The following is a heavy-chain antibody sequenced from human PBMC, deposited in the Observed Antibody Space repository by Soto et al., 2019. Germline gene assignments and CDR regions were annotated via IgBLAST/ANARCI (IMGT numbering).Heavy chain of an antibody. D-gene: IGHD3-22*01. CDR3: ARDPSAFYYVDTTGPQNWFDP. J-gene: IGHJ5*02. V-gene: IGHV3-30*03. Sequence: QGQLVESGGGVVQPGVSLRLSCEASGLTFSTYGMHWVRQAPGKGLERVAVISYDGSHKYYADSVKGRFTISRDNSKNTLYVQMGSLRVEDTAMYYCARDPSAFYYVDTTGPQNWFDPWGQGTLVTVSS. CDR1: GLTFSTYG. CDR2: ISYDGSHK.